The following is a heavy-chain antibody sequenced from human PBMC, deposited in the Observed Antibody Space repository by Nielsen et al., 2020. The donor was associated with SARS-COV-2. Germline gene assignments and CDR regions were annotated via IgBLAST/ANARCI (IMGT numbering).Heavy chain of an antibody. V-gene: IGHV3-48*03. CDR2: IRSSGSTI. CDR3: ARASLYYNILTGYYGYWFDP. D-gene: IGHD3-9*01. J-gene: IGHJ5*02. Sequence: GGSLRLSCAASGFTFSNYEMNWVRQAPGKGLEWLSYIRSSGSTIYYADSVKGRFNISRDNAKNSLYLQMNSLRAEDTAVYYCARASLYYNILTGYYGYWFDPWGQGTLVTVSS. CDR1: GFTFSNYE.